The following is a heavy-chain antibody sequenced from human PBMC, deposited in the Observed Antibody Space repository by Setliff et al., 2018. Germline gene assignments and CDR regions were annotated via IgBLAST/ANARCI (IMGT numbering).Heavy chain of an antibody. CDR3: AKVKKPLIRGSGFDY. CDR1: GFVFGTYG. Sequence: LSCAASGFVFGTYGMHWVRQAPGKGLDWVASVRFDGTYKVYADSVKGRFTISRDNSENTLFLQMTSLRPEDTGIYYCAKVKKPLIRGSGFDYWGRGVVVTVSS. V-gene: IGHV3-30*02. D-gene: IGHD3-10*01. CDR2: VRFDGTYK. J-gene: IGHJ4*02.